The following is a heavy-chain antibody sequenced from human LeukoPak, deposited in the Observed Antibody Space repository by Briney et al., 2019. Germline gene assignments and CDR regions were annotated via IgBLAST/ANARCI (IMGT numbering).Heavy chain of an antibody. CDR2: INPNSGGT. D-gene: IGHD3-22*01. Sequence: ASVKVSCKASGYTFTGYYIHWVRQAPGQGLEWMGWINPNSGGTNYAQKFQGRVTMTRDTSISTAYMELSRLRSDDTAVYYCARSRSSGYYLFDYWGQGTLVTVSS. J-gene: IGHJ4*02. V-gene: IGHV1-2*02. CDR3: ARSRSSGYYLFDY. CDR1: GYTFTGYY.